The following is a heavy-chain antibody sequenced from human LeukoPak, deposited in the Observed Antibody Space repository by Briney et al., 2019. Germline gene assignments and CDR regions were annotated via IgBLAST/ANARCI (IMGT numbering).Heavy chain of an antibody. V-gene: IGHV3-20*04. J-gene: IGHJ3*02. CDR3: ARSRITIFGVITRGAFDI. CDR1: GFTFDDYG. D-gene: IGHD3-3*01. CDR2: INWNGDGI. Sequence: GGSLRLSCAASGFTFDDYGMNWVRQAPGKGLEWVSGINWNGDGIGYADSVKGRFTISRDNAKNSLYLQMNSLRAEDTALYYCARSRITIFGVITRGAFDIWGQGTMVTVSS.